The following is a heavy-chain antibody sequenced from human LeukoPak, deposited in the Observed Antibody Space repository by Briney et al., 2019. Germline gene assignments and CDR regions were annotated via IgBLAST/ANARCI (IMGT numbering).Heavy chain of an antibody. J-gene: IGHJ4*02. CDR2: VSSTGSNT. CDR3: ARGRDGYPYNF. V-gene: IGHV3-21*01. Sequence: GGSLRLSCAASGFTFSSYAMSWVRQAPGKGLEWVSSVSSTGSNTYYADSVKGRFTISRDSAKNSVYLQMYSLRPEDTAVYYCARGRDGYPYNFWGQGTLVTVSS. D-gene: IGHD5-24*01. CDR1: GFTFSSYA.